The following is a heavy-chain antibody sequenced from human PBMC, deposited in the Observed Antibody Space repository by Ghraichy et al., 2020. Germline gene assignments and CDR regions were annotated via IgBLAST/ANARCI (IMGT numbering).Heavy chain of an antibody. CDR3: AREGAMVIR. J-gene: IGHJ4*02. D-gene: IGHD5-18*01. CDR2: INHSGST. Sequence: SETLSLTCAVYGGSFSGYYWSWIRQPPGKGLEWIGEINHSGSTNYNPSLKSRVTISVDTSKNQFSLKLSSVTAADTAVYYCAREGAMVIRWGQGTLVTVSS. CDR1: GGSFSGYY. V-gene: IGHV4-34*01.